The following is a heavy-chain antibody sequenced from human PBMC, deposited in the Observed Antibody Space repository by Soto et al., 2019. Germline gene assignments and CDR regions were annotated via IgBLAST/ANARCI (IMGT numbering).Heavy chain of an antibody. J-gene: IGHJ4*02. CDR1: GFIFSSAW. D-gene: IGHD1-1*01. V-gene: IGHV3-15*01. Sequence: EVQVVESGGDLVKPGGSLRLSCATSGFIFSSAWMSWVRQAPGKGLEWVGRIKSKSDGGTRDYAAPVNDRFNISRDDSKNMVYLQMNSLTAEDTAVYYCVEGWNDFWGQGTLVTVSS. CDR3: VEGWNDF. CDR2: IKSKSDGGTR.